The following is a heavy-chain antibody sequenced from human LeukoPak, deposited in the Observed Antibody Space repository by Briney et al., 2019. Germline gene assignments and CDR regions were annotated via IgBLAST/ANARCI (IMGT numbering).Heavy chain of an antibody. D-gene: IGHD6-6*01. Sequence: ASVKVSCKVPGYTLTELSMHWVRQAPGKGVEWMGGFDPEDGETIYAQKFQGRVTMTEDTSTDTAYMELSSLRSEDTAVYYCATLFSLDWFDPWGQGTLVTVSS. V-gene: IGHV1-24*01. J-gene: IGHJ5*02. CDR1: GYTLTELS. CDR2: FDPEDGET. CDR3: ATLFSLDWFDP.